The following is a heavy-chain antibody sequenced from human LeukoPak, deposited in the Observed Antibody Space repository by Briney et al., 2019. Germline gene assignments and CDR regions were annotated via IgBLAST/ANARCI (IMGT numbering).Heavy chain of an antibody. CDR2: INSDGSST. Sequence: GGSLRLSCAASGFTFSSYWMHWVRQEPGKGLVWVSRINSDGSSTIYADSVKGRFTISRDNTKNTLYLQMNSLRVEDTAVYYCVGVTTTILFDCWGHGTLVTVSS. V-gene: IGHV3-74*01. J-gene: IGHJ4*01. CDR1: GFTFSSYW. D-gene: IGHD4-17*01. CDR3: VGVTTTILFDC.